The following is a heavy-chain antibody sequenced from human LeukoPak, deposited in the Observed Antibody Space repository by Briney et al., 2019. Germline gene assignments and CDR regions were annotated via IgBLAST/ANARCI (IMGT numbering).Heavy chain of an antibody. CDR1: GYSFTSYW. CDR2: IYPGDSDT. J-gene: IGHJ4*02. CDR3: ARHRKGYGDYPDY. Sequence: PGESLKISCKGSGYSFTSYWIGWMRQMPGKDLEWMGIIYPGDSDTRYSPSFQGQVTTSADKSISTAYLQWSSLKASDTAMYYCARHRKGYGDYPDYWGQGTLVTVSS. D-gene: IGHD4-17*01. V-gene: IGHV5-51*01.